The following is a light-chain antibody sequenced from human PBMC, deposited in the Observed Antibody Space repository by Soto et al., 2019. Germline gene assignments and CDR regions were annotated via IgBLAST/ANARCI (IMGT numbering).Light chain of an antibody. CDR1: SSDVGGYNY. J-gene: IGLJ2*01. Sequence: QSALTQPASVSGSPGQSITISCTGTSSDVGGYNYVSWYQQHPGKAPKLMIYDVSNRPSGVSNRFSGSKSGNTASLTISGHQAEDEDDYYCSSYTSSSTLIGGGTKLTVL. V-gene: IGLV2-14*01. CDR2: DVS. CDR3: SSYTSSSTL.